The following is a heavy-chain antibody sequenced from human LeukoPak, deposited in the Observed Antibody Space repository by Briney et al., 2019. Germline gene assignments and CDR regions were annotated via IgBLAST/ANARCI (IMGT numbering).Heavy chain of an antibody. V-gene: IGHV3-7*01. CDR3: AGTIYSSGWYPDY. CDR2: IKQDGSAK. D-gene: IGHD6-19*01. CDR1: GFTFSSYW. J-gene: IGHJ4*02. Sequence: GGSLRLSCAASGFTFSSYWMNWVRQPPGKGLEWVANIKQDGSAKYYVDPVKGRFTISRDNAKNSLYLQMNSLRAEDAAVYYCAGTIYSSGWYPDYWGQGTLVTVSS.